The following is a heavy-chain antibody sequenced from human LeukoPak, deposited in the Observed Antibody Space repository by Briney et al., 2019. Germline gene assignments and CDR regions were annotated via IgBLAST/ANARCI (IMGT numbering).Heavy chain of an antibody. D-gene: IGHD5/OR15-5a*01. CDR3: AGLVWYFDY. CDR2: IYYSGST. Sequence: SETLSLTCTVSGGSVSSGSYYWSWIRQPPGKGLEWIGYIYYSGSTNYNPSLKSRVTISVDTSKNQFSLKLSSVTAADTAVYYCAGLVWYFDYWGQGTLVTVSS. CDR1: GGSVSSGSYY. V-gene: IGHV4-61*01. J-gene: IGHJ4*02.